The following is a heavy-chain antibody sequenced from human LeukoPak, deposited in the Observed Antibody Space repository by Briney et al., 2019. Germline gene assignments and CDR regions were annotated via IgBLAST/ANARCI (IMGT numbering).Heavy chain of an antibody. D-gene: IGHD2-2*01. CDR1: GGSISSYY. J-gene: IGHJ4*02. V-gene: IGHV4-59*01. CDR3: ARARRYCSSTSCPPYYFDY. CDR2: IYYSGST. Sequence: SETLSLTCTVSGGSISSYYWSWIRQPPGKGLEWIGYIYYSGSTNYNPSLKSRVTISVDTSENQFSLKLSSVTAADTAVYYCARARRYCSSTSCPPYYFDYWGQGTLVTVSS.